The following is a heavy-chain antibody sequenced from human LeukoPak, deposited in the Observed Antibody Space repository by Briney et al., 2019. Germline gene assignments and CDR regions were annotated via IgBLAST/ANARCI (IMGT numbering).Heavy chain of an antibody. CDR1: GFTFSSYW. CDR2: IKQDGSEK. D-gene: IGHD1-26*01. J-gene: IGHJ4*02. Sequence: GGSLRLSCAASGFTFSSYWMSWVRQAPGKGLEWVANIKQDGSEKYYVDSVKGRFTISRDNAKNSLYLQMNSLRAEDTAVYYCARGELGPSGDYFDYWGQGTLVTVSS. CDR3: ARGELGPSGDYFDY. V-gene: IGHV3-7*04.